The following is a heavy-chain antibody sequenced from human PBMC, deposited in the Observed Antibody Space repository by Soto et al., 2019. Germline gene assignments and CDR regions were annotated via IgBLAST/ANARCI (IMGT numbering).Heavy chain of an antibody. CDR3: ARLGREWLRFGGSYFDY. CDR2: IIPIFGIT. CDR1: GGTFSSYT. D-gene: IGHD5-12*01. V-gene: IGHV1-69*02. Sequence: QVQLVQSGAEVKKPGSSVKVSCKASGGTFSSYTISWVRQAPGQGPEWMGRIIPIFGITSYAQKFQGRVTITADKSTSTAYMELSSLRSEDTAVYYCARLGREWLRFGGSYFDYWGQGTLVTVSS. J-gene: IGHJ4*02.